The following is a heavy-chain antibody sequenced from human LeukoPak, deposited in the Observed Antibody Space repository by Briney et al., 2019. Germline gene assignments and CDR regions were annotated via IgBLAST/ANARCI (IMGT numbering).Heavy chain of an antibody. V-gene: IGHV3-48*03. Sequence: PGGSLRLSCAASGFTFSSYEMNWVRQAPGKGLEWVSYISSSGSTIYYADSVKGRFTISRDNAKNSLYLQMNSLRAEDTAEYHCAKGVRYFDWCDYWGQGTLVIVSS. CDR2: ISSSGSTI. CDR3: AKGVRYFDWCDY. J-gene: IGHJ4*02. D-gene: IGHD3-9*01. CDR1: GFTFSSYE.